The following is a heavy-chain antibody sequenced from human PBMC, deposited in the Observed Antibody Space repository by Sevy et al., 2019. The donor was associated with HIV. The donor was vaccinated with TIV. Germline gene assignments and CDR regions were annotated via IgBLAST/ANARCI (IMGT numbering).Heavy chain of an antibody. D-gene: IGHD1-26*01. J-gene: IGHJ4*02. Sequence: SETLSLTCAVYSESFRRYYWNWIRQSPEKGLEWIGEINHSGTTNYNPSLKSRVTISVDPSRNQFSLKLNSVTAADTAVYYCASDSATYTYYFDYWGQGTPVTVSS. CDR2: INHSGTT. CDR3: ASDSATYTYYFDY. CDR1: SESFRRYY. V-gene: IGHV4-34*01.